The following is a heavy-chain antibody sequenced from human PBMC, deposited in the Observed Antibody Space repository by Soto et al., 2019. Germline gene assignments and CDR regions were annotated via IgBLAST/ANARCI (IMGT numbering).Heavy chain of an antibody. Sequence: SVKVSCKASGGTFSSYAISWVRQAPGQGLEWMGGIIPIFGTANYAQKFQGRVAITADKSTSTAYMELSSLRSEDTAVYYCARDFGSNLAYCGGDCYQPSFDIWGQGTMVTVSS. CDR3: ARDFGSNLAYCGGDCYQPSFDI. CDR1: GGTFSSYA. CDR2: IIPIFGTA. J-gene: IGHJ3*02. V-gene: IGHV1-69*06. D-gene: IGHD2-21*02.